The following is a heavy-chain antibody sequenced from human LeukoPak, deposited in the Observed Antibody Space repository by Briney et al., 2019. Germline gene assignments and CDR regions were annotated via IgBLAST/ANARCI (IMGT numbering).Heavy chain of an antibody. CDR3: AREGLRSIAARRGTRDYMDV. CDR2: INPNSGAT. J-gene: IGHJ6*03. D-gene: IGHD6-6*01. CDR1: GYTFTGYY. V-gene: IGHV1-2*02. Sequence: ASVKVSCKASGYTFTGYYMHWVRQAPGKGLEWMGWINPNSGATSFAQEFQGRVTMTRDRSISTAYLELSRLRSDDTAVYYCAREGLRSIAARRGTRDYMDVWGKGTTVIVSS.